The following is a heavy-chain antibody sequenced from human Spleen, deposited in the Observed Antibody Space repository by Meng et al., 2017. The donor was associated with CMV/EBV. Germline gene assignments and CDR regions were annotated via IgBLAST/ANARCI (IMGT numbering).Heavy chain of an antibody. CDR3: ARGRRGSYSRYYGMDV. Sequence: GESLKISCAASGFTFSSYGMHWVRQAPGKGLEWVAFIRYDGNDRYYADAAKGRFTISRDNSKSTLYLQMNSLRAEDTAVYYCARGRRGSYSRYYGMDVWGQGTTVTV. CDR1: GFTFSSYG. CDR2: IRYDGNDR. D-gene: IGHD1-26*01. J-gene: IGHJ6*02. V-gene: IGHV3-30*02.